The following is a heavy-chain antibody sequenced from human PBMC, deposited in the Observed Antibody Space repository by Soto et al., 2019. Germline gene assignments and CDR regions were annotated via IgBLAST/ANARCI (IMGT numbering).Heavy chain of an antibody. CDR3: ARSSRYCSGGSCFNWFDP. J-gene: IGHJ5*02. D-gene: IGHD2-15*01. CDR1: GGSLSSGGYS. CDR2: IYHSGST. Sequence: SETLSLTCAVSGGSLSSGGYSWSWIRQPPGKGLEWIGYIYHSGSTYYNPSLKSRVTISVDRSKNQFSLKLSSVTAADTAVYYCARSSRYCSGGSCFNWFDPWGQGTLVTVSS. V-gene: IGHV4-30-2*01.